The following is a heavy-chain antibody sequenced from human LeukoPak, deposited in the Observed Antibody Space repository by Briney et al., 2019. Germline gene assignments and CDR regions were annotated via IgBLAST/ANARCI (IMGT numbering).Heavy chain of an antibody. V-gene: IGHV3-30*02. J-gene: IGHJ4*02. Sequence: PGGSLRLSCAASGFTFSSYGMHWVRQAPGKGLEWVAFIRYDGSNKYYADSVKGRFTISRDNSKNTLYLQMNSLRAEDTAVYYCARDHSGSYLFDYWGQGTLVTVSS. CDR2: IRYDGSNK. CDR3: ARDHSGSYLFDY. D-gene: IGHD1-26*01. CDR1: GFTFSSYG.